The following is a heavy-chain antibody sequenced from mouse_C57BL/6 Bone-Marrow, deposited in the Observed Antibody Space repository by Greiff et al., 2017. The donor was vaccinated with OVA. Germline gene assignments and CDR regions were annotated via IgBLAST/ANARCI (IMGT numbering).Heavy chain of an antibody. V-gene: IGHV5-4*01. J-gene: IGHJ2*01. CDR3: ARDTDYGHFDY. D-gene: IGHD2-4*01. CDR1: GFTFSSYA. Sequence: EVKLMESGGGLVKPGGSLKLSCAASGFTFSSYAMSWVRQTPEKRLEWVATISDGGSYTYYPDNVKGRFTISRDNAKNNLYLQMSHLKSEDTAMYYCARDTDYGHFDYWGQGTTLTVSS. CDR2: ISDGGSYT.